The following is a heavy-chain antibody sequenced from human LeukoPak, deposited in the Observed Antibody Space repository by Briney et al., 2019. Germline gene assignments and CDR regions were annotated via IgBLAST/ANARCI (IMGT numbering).Heavy chain of an antibody. J-gene: IGHJ4*02. D-gene: IGHD4-23*01. CDR1: GFTFSSYA. CDR2: ISGSSVST. CDR3: AKDRTVVTQIYYFDY. V-gene: IGHV3-23*01. Sequence: GGSLRLSCAASGFTFSSYAMSWVRQAPGKGLEWVSAISGSSVSTYHADSVKGRFTISRDNSKNTLYLQMNSLRAEDTAVYYCAKDRTVVTQIYYFDYWGQGTLVTVSS.